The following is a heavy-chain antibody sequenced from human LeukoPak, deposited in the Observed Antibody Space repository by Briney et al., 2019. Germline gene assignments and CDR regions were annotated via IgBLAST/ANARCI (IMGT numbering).Heavy chain of an antibody. V-gene: IGHV3-30*04. CDR2: ISYDGSNK. Sequence: GGSLRLSCAASGFTFSSYVMHWVRQAPGKGLEWVAIISYDGSNKYYADFVKGRFTISRDNSKNTLYLQMNSLRPEDTAVYYCVREVGSSSTYYFDYWGQGTLVTVSS. D-gene: IGHD6-6*01. J-gene: IGHJ4*02. CDR3: VREVGSSSTYYFDY. CDR1: GFTFSSYV.